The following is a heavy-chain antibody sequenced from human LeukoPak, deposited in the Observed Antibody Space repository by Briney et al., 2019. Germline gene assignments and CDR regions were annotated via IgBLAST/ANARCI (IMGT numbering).Heavy chain of an antibody. V-gene: IGHV4-34*01. CDR1: GGSFSGYY. CDR2: INHSGST. J-gene: IGHJ4*02. D-gene: IGHD3-22*01. CDR3: ARAGFYYDSSGYLDY. Sequence: SETLSLTCAVYGGSFSGYYWSWIRQPPGKGLEWIGEINHSGSTNYNPSLKSRVTISVDTSKNQFSLELSSVTAADTAVYYCARAGFYYDSSGYLDYWGQGTLVTVSS.